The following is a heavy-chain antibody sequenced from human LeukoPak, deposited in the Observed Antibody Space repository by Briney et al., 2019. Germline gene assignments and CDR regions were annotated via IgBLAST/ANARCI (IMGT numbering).Heavy chain of an antibody. CDR1: EFIFSNAW. Sequence: GGSLRLSCTASEFIFSNAWMSWVRQAPGKGLEWVSSISSSSSYIYYADSVKGRFTISRDNAKNSLYLQMNSLRAEDTAVYYCARDRPPFAVADWAPFDYSGQGTLVTVSS. V-gene: IGHV3-21*01. CDR2: ISSSSSYI. D-gene: IGHD6-19*01. J-gene: IGHJ4*02. CDR3: ARDRPPFAVADWAPFDY.